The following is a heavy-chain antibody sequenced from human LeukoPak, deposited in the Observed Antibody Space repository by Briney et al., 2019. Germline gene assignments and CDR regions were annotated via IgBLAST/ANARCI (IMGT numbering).Heavy chain of an antibody. Sequence: SETLSLTCSVSGGSINSHYWSWIRQPPGKRLEWIGYIFNTGNTNYNPSLASRVTMSVDTSRAQFFLRLSPVTAAVTAIYYCASRPADTTWYGVFDYWSQGTLVTVSS. J-gene: IGHJ4*02. CDR1: GGSINSHY. D-gene: IGHD3-10*01. V-gene: IGHV4-59*11. CDR3: ASRPADTTWYGVFDY. CDR2: IFNTGNT.